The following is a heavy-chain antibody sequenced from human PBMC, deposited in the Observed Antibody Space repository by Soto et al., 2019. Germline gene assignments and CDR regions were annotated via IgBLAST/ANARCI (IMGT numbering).Heavy chain of an antibody. CDR3: ARDEGYCSGGSCLYYYYGMDV. CDR2: IIPIFGTA. D-gene: IGHD2-15*01. CDR1: GGTFSSYA. J-gene: IGHJ6*02. Sequence: QVQLVQSGAEVKKPGSSVKVSCKASGGTFSSYAISWVRQAPGQGLEWMGGIIPIFGTANYAQKFQGRVTITADKYTSTAYMELSSLRSEDTAVYYCARDEGYCSGGSCLYYYYGMDVWGQGTTVTVSS. V-gene: IGHV1-69*06.